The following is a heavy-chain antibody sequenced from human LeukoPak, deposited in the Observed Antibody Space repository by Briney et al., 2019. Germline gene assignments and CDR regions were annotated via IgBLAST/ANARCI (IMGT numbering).Heavy chain of an antibody. CDR3: ARTRVDIVATTTFDY. D-gene: IGHD5-12*01. J-gene: IGHJ4*02. V-gene: IGHV3-21*01. CDR1: GFTFSSYS. Sequence: GGSLRLSCAASGFTFSSYSMNWVRQAPGKGLEWVSSISSSSSYIYYADSVKGLFTISRDNAKNSLYLQMNSLRAEDTAVYYCARTRVDIVATTTFDYWGQGTLVTVSS. CDR2: ISSSSSYI.